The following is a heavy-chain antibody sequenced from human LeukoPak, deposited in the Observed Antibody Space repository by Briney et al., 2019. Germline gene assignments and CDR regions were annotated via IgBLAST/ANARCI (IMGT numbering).Heavy chain of an antibody. D-gene: IGHD2-2*01. CDR1: GYTFTSYD. CDR3: ARCPPTYCSSTSCSSTYNWFDP. J-gene: IGHJ5*02. Sequence: ASVKVFCKASGYTFTSYDINWVRQATGQGLEWMGWMNPNSGNTGYAQKFQGRVTMTRNTSISTAYMELSSLRSEDTAVYYCARCPPTYCSSTSCSSTYNWFDPWGQGTLVTVSS. V-gene: IGHV1-8*01. CDR2: MNPNSGNT.